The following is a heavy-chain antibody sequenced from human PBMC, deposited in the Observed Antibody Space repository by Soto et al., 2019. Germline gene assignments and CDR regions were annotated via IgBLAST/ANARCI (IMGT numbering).Heavy chain of an antibody. J-gene: IGHJ4*02. CDR2: IYWDDDN. CDR3: AHGRGWLSDY. CDR1: GFSLSSTAVG. Sequence: QITLKESGPTLVKHTQTLTLTCTFSGFSLSSTAVGVNWIRQPPGKALEWLALIYWDDDNQYSPSLKSRLTITKDNAKNQVVLTMTIMDPVDTATYYCAHGRGWLSDYWGQGTLVTVFS. V-gene: IGHV2-5*02. D-gene: IGHD6-19*01.